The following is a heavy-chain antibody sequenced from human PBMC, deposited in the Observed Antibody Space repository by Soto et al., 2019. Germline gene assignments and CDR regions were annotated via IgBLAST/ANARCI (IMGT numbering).Heavy chain of an antibody. CDR3: AKFGVVVVVATEDAFDI. J-gene: IGHJ3*02. D-gene: IGHD2-15*01. CDR2: ISGSGGST. CDR1: GFTFSSYA. Sequence: GGSLRLSCAASGFTFSSYAMSWVRQAPGKGLEWVSAISGSGGSTYYADSVKGRFTISRDNSKNTLYLQMNSLRAEDTAVYYCAKFGVVVVVATEDAFDIWGQGTMVTVSS. V-gene: IGHV3-23*01.